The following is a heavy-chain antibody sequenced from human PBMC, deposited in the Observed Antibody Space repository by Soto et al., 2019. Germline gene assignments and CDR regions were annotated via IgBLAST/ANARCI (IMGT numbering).Heavy chain of an antibody. CDR1: GFTFSNYW. CDR2: IKQDGSEK. D-gene: IGHD3-10*01. J-gene: IGHJ4*02. Sequence: PGGSLRLSCAASGFTFSNYWMSWVRQAPGKGLEWVANIKQDGSEKYYVDSVKGRFTISRDNAKNSLYLQMNSLRAEDTAVYYCARSYLAYYYGSGSLDYWGQGTLVTVSS. V-gene: IGHV3-7*04. CDR3: ARSYLAYYYGSGSLDY.